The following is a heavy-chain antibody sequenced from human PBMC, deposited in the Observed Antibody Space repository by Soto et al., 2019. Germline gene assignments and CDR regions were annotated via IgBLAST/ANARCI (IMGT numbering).Heavy chain of an antibody. CDR1: GYTFTSYY. CDR2: INPDNGNT. V-gene: IGHV1-3*01. J-gene: IGHJ5*02. D-gene: IGHD2-15*01. CDR3: ARGIATGQLDP. Sequence: GASVKVSCKASGYTFTSYYMHWVRQAPGQGLEWMGWINPDNGNTKSSQKFQDRVIITRDTSASTAYMDLSSLRSEDTAAYYCARGIATGQLDPWGQGTLVTVSS.